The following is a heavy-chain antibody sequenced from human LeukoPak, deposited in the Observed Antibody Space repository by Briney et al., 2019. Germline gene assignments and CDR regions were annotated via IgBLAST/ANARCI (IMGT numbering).Heavy chain of an antibody. CDR2: IYHSGST. D-gene: IGHD5-12*01. J-gene: IGHJ3*02. CDR3: ASSGYGRQQPDAFGI. Sequence: PSETLSLTCTVSGYSISSGYYWGWIRQPPGKGLEWIGSIYHSGSTYYNPSLKSRVTISVDTSKNQFSLKLSSVTAADTAVYYCASSGYGRQQPDAFGIWGQGTMVTVSS. CDR1: GYSISSGYY. V-gene: IGHV4-38-2*02.